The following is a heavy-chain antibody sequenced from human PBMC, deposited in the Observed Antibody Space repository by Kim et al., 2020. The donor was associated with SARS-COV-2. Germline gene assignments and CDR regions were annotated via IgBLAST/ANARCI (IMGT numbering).Heavy chain of an antibody. Sequence: ASVKVSCKASGYTFTSYGISWVRQAPGQGLEWMGWISAYNGNTNYAQKLQGRVTMTTDTSTSTAYMELRSLRSDDTAVYYCARAEGLPNYDFWSGYGAFDIWGQGTMVTVSS. V-gene: IGHV1-18*01. D-gene: IGHD3-3*01. J-gene: IGHJ3*02. CDR2: ISAYNGNT. CDR1: GYTFTSYG. CDR3: ARAEGLPNYDFWSGYGAFDI.